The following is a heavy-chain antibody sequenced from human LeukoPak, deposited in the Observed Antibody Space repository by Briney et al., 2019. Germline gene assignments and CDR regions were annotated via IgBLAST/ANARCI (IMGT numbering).Heavy chain of an antibody. J-gene: IGHJ4*02. CDR1: GGSFSGYY. CDR2: INHSGST. V-gene: IGHV4-34*01. CDR3: ATTPPTLGFDY. D-gene: IGHD7-27*01. Sequence: PSETLSLTCAVYGGSFSGYYWSWIRQPPGKGLEWIGEINHSGSTNYNPSLKSRVTISVDTSKNQFSLKLSSVTAADTAVYYCATTPPTLGFDYWGQGTLVTVSS.